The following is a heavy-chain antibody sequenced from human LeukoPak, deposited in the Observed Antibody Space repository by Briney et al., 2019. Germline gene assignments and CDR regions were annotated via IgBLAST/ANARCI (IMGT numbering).Heavy chain of an antibody. CDR1: GYTFTNYP. D-gene: IGHD2-21*02. CDR2: IFPGGGVT. CDR3: ARGYCSGDCFTLFDY. V-gene: IGHV1-46*01. J-gene: IGHJ4*02. Sequence: ASVKVSCKASGYTFTNYPKHWVRQAPGQGLEWMGVIFPGGGVTEYAQKFQGRVTVTRDTSTRTVYMELSSLRSDDTAVYYCARGYCSGDCFTLFDYWGQGTLVTVSS.